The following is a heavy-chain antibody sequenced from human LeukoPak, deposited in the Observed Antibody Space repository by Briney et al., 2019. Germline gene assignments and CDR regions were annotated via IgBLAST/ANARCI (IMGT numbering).Heavy chain of an antibody. J-gene: IGHJ4*02. Sequence: PSETLSLTCTVSGGSFSSTTYFWSWIRQPPGKGLEWIASINYSGSTYYNPSLESRVTISVDTSENQFSLKLSSVTAADTAVYYCARYVVYGSGKYYFDYWGQGTLVTVSS. CDR2: INYSGST. CDR1: GGSFSSTTYF. V-gene: IGHV4-39*01. CDR3: ARYVVYGSGKYYFDY. D-gene: IGHD3-10*01.